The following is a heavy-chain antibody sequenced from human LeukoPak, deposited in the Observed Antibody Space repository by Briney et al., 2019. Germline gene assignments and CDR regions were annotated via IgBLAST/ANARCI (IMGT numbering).Heavy chain of an antibody. CDR1: GFTFSSYA. V-gene: IGHV3-23*01. CDR3: AKMVREFYTISYYFDY. J-gene: IGHJ4*02. CDR2: ISGSGAGT. Sequence: GGSLRLSCAVSGFTFSSYAMNWVRQAPGKGLEWVSGISGSGAGTYYADSVKGRFTISRDNSKNTLYLQMNSLRAEDTAVYYCAKMVREFYTISYYFDYWGQGTMVTVSS. D-gene: IGHD2-8*01.